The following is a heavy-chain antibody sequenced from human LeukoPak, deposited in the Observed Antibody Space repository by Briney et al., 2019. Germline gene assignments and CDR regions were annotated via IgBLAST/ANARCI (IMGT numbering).Heavy chain of an antibody. CDR1: GGSISSSNW. V-gene: IGHV4-4*02. CDR2: IYHSGST. J-gene: IGHJ6*02. CDR3: ARVPRITMVRGVIRYGMDV. Sequence: SGTLSLTCAVSGGSISSSNWWSWVRQPPGKGLEWIGEIYHSGSTNYNPSLKSRVTISVDESKNQFSLKLSSVTAADTAVYYCARVPRITMVRGVIRYGMDVWGQGTTVTVSS. D-gene: IGHD3-10*01.